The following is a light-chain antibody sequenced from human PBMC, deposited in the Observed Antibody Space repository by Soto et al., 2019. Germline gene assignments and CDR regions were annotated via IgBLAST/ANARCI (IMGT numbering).Light chain of an antibody. J-gene: IGLJ1*01. CDR1: SSDIGSNT. V-gene: IGLV1-44*01. CDR3: TSFAPGRIYV. CDR2: EVS. Sequence: QPVLTQPPSASGTPGQRVTISCSGSSSDIGSNTVNWYQQLPGTAPKLIIYEVSHRFSGLSYRFSGSKSGNTASLTISGLQAEDEGDYYCTSFAPGRIYVFGSGTKVTVL.